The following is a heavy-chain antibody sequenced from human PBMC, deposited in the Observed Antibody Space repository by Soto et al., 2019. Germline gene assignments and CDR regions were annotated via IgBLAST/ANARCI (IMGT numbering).Heavy chain of an antibody. J-gene: IGHJ5*02. CDR2: IIPILGIA. CDR3: ARDRRFDP. CDR1: GGTFSSYT. V-gene: IGHV1-69*08. Sequence: QVQLVQSGAEVKKPGSSVKVSCKASGGTFSSYTISWVRQAPGQGLEWMGRIIPILGIANYAQKFQGSVTITADKSTSTAYVELSSLRSEDTAVYYCARDRRFDPWGQGTLVTVSS.